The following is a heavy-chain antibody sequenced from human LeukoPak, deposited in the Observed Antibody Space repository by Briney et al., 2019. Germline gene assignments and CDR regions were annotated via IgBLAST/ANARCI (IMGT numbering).Heavy chain of an antibody. Sequence: GGSLRLSCAASGFTFSNYDMHWVRQATGKGLELVSGIGTAGDMCYPASVKGRFHLSREHAQNSLHLQMNSLSRGDPAVYYCARDRGRYHMDVWGKGTTVTISS. CDR1: GFTFSNYD. D-gene: IGHD6-25*01. CDR2: IGTAGDM. J-gene: IGHJ6*03. V-gene: IGHV3-13*01. CDR3: ARDRGRYHMDV.